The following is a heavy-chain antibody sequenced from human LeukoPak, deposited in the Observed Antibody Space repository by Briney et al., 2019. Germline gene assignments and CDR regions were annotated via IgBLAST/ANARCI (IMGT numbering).Heavy chain of an antibody. CDR2: IRQDGSEK. D-gene: IGHD2-15*01. CDR3: ARISCSRSSCYGVYDY. V-gene: IGHV3-7*01. Sequence: GGSLRLSCAASGFTFSDYWMTWVRQAPGKGLEWVANIRQDGSEKYHVDSAKGRFTISRDNAKNSVYLQMNSLRAEDTAVYYCARISCSRSSCYGVYDYWGQGSLVTVSS. CDR1: GFTFSDYW. J-gene: IGHJ4*02.